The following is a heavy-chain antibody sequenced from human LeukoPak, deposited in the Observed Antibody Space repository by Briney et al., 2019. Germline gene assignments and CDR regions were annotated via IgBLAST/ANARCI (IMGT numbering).Heavy chain of an antibody. CDR2: ISYDGSNK. J-gene: IGHJ6*02. CDR1: GFTFSSYG. V-gene: IGHV3-30*18. D-gene: IGHD3-22*01. Sequence: GGSLRLSCAASGFTFSSYGMHWVRQAPGKGLEWVAVISYDGSNKYYADSVKGRFTISRDNSKNTLYLQMNSLRAEDTAVYYCAKDIFGALYYYDSSGKRDRDYYYGMDVWGQGTTVSVSS. CDR3: AKDIFGALYYYDSSGKRDRDYYYGMDV.